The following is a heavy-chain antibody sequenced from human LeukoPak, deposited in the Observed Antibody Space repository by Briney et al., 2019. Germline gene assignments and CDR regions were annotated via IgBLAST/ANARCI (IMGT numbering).Heavy chain of an antibody. Sequence: SETLXLTCTVSGGSISSSSYYWGWIRQPPGKGLEWIGSIYYSGSTYYNPSLKSRVTISVDTSKNQFSLKLSSVTAADTAVYYYARADYYDSSGYYPLFDYWGQGTLVTVSS. CDR3: ARADYYDSSGYYPLFDY. V-gene: IGHV4-39*07. CDR1: GGSISSSSYY. D-gene: IGHD3-22*01. J-gene: IGHJ4*02. CDR2: IYYSGST.